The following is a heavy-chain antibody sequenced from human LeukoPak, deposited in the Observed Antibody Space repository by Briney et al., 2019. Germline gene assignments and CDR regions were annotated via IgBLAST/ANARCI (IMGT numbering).Heavy chain of an antibody. CDR2: IKQDGSEK. Sequence: GGSLRLSCAASGFTFSSYWMSWVRQAPGKGLEWVANIKQDGSEKYYVDSVKGRFTISRDNAKNSLYLQMNSLRAEDTAVYYCARVPYGSGTHFADYWGQGTLSPSPQ. CDR1: GFTFSSYW. CDR3: ARVPYGSGTHFADY. D-gene: IGHD3-10*01. V-gene: IGHV3-7*03. J-gene: IGHJ4*02.